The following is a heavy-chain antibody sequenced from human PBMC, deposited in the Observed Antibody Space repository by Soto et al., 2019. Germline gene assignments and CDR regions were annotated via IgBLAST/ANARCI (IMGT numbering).Heavy chain of an antibody. CDR3: AKDSGRITMVRGVLGD. D-gene: IGHD3-10*01. CDR1: GFTFSSYA. V-gene: IGHV3-23*01. CDR2: ISDSGVST. J-gene: IGHJ4*02. Sequence: EVQLLESGGDLVQSGGSLRLSCAASGFTFSSYAMTWVRQAPGKGLEWVSAISDSGVSTYYADSVKGRFTISRDNSKNTLYLQMNSLRAEDTAVYYCAKDSGRITMVRGVLGDWGQGTLVTVSS.